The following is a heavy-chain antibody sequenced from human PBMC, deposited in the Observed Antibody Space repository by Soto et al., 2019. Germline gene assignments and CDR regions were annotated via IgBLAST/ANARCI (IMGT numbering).Heavy chain of an antibody. Sequence: GGSLRLSCAASGFTFSSYWMHWVRQAPGKGLVWVSRINSDGSSTSYADSVKGRFTISRDNAKNTLYLQMNSLRAEDTAVYYCARDYLPDYYDSSGYYGYWGQGTLVTVSS. V-gene: IGHV3-74*01. CDR3: ARDYLPDYYDSSGYYGY. CDR2: INSDGSST. J-gene: IGHJ4*02. CDR1: GFTFSSYW. D-gene: IGHD3-22*01.